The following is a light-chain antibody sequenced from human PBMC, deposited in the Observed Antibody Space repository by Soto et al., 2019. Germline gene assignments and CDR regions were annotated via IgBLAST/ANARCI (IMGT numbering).Light chain of an antibody. CDR1: QDISNY. CDR2: AAS. Sequence: DIQMTQSPSSLSASVGDTVTITCRASQDISNYLAGYQQKPGRVPKVLIYAASTLQSGVPSRFSAIGSGTYFTLTISSLQPEDVATYCCQKYNRAPLTFGGGTKVEIK. J-gene: IGKJ4*01. V-gene: IGKV1-27*01. CDR3: QKYNRAPLT.